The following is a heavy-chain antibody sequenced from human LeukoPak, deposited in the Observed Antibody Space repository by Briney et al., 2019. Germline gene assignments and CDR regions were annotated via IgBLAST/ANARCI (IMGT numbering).Heavy chain of an antibody. CDR2: INSDGSST. J-gene: IGHJ4*02. D-gene: IGHD3-10*01. CDR1: GFTFSSYW. CDR3: ARKSASGNYPLDY. Sequence: GGSLRLSCAASGFTFSSYWMHWVRQAPGKGLGWVSRINSDGSSTIYADSVKGRFTISRDNAKKTVFLQMSSLRAEDTALYYCARKSASGNYPLDYWGQGTLVTVSS. V-gene: IGHV3-74*01.